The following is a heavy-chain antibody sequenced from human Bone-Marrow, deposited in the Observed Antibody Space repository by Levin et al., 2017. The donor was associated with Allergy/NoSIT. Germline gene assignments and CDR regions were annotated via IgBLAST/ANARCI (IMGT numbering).Heavy chain of an antibody. Sequence: SQTLSLTCTVSDGSLSSSSWTWIRQPPGKRPEWIGFIYNSGNINYNPSLRSRVTISGDTSKNQFSLNLTSVTAADAAVYYCARLRSGYYYYYGMDVWGQGTTVTVSS. CDR1: DGSLSSSS. CDR2: IYNSGNI. D-gene: IGHD3-3*01. V-gene: IGHV4-59*01. J-gene: IGHJ6*02. CDR3: ARLRSGYYYYYGMDV.